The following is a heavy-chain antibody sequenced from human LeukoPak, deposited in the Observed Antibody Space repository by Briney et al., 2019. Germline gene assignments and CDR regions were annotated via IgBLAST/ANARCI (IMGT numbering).Heavy chain of an antibody. V-gene: IGHV4-59*01. D-gene: IGHD6-13*01. Sequence: SETLSLTCTVSGGSISSYYWNWIRQPPGKGLEWIGYIYYSGSTNYNPSLKSRVTISVDTSKNQFSLKLSSVTAADTAVYYCARSPGYENWFDPWGQGTLVTVSS. CDR1: GGSISSYY. J-gene: IGHJ5*02. CDR3: ARSPGYENWFDP. CDR2: IYYSGST.